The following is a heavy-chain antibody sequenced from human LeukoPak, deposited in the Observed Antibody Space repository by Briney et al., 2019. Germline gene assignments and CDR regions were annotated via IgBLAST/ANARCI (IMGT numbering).Heavy chain of an antibody. CDR1: GITLSNYG. D-gene: IGHD3-16*01. Sequence: GGSLRLSCAVSGITLSNYGMSWVRQAPGKGLEWVSAISSTGSTFNADSVTGRFTISIDNSKNTLYLQMDSLRVEDTARYFCARVAYSRAWYLFDNWGPGALVTVSS. V-gene: IGHV3-23*01. J-gene: IGHJ4*02. CDR3: ARVAYSRAWYLFDN. CDR2: ISSTGST.